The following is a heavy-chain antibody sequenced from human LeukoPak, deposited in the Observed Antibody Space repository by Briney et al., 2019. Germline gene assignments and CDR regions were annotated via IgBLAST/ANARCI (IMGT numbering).Heavy chain of an antibody. CDR3: ATACRGREGYFDH. J-gene: IGHJ4*02. V-gene: IGHV4-59*01. Sequence: SETLSLTCTVSGGSISSYYWSWIRQPPGKGLEWIGYIYYSGSTNYNPSLKSRVTISVDTSKNQFSLKLSSATAADTPVYYCATACRGREGYFDHWGQGPLVTVSS. CDR2: IYYSGST. CDR1: GGSISSYY. D-gene: IGHD1-26*01.